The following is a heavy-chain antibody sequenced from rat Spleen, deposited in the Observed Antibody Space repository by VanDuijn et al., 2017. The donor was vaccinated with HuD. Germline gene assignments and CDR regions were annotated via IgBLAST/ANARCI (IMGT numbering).Heavy chain of an antibody. J-gene: IGHJ2*01. D-gene: IGHD1-11*01. V-gene: IGHV5-29*01. Sequence: EVQLVESDGGLVQPGRSLKLSCAASGFTFSDYYMAWVRQAPTKGLEWVATISYDGTTTSYRDSVRGRFTVSRDNAKSTLYLQMDSLRSEDTATYYCARREYGGSPFDYWGQGVMVTVSS. CDR1: GFTFSDYY. CDR2: ISYDGTTT. CDR3: ARREYGGSPFDY.